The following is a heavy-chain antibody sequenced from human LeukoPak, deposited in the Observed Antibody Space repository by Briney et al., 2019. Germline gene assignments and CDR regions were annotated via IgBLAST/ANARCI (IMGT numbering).Heavy chain of an antibody. V-gene: IGHV3-33*06. CDR2: IWYDGSNK. Sequence: PGGSLRLSCAASGFTFSSYGMHWVRQAPGKGLEWVAVIWYDGSNKYYADSVKGRFTISRDNSENTLYLQMNSLRAEDTAVYYCAKEAGYCSGVSWPYYFDYWGQGTLVTVSS. J-gene: IGHJ4*02. D-gene: IGHD2-15*01. CDR3: AKEAGYCSGVSWPYYFDY. CDR1: GFTFSSYG.